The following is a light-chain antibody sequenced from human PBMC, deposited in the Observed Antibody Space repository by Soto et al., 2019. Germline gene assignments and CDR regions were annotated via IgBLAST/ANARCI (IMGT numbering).Light chain of an antibody. V-gene: IGKV3-11*01. CDR2: DAS. J-gene: IGKJ2*01. CDR3: QQRSNWIYT. CDR1: QSVSSY. Sequence: EIVLTQSPATLSLSPGERATLSCRASQSVSSYLAWYQQKPGQAPRLLIYDASNRATGIPARFSGSGSGTVFTLTISSLEPEDFAVYYCQQRSNWIYTFGQGTKLEIK.